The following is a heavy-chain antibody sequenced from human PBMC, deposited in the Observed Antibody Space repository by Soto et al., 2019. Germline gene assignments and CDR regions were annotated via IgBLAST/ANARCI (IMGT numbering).Heavy chain of an antibody. D-gene: IGHD4-4*01. CDR1: GFTFSSYS. J-gene: IGHJ4*02. CDR2: ISSSSTI. Sequence: GGSLRLSCAASGFTFSSYSMNWVRQAPGKGLEWVSYISSSSTIYYAESVKGRFTISRDNAKNSLYLQMNSLRDEDTAVYYCALARPLTSPLDYWGQGTLVTVSS. V-gene: IGHV3-48*02. CDR3: ALARPLTSPLDY.